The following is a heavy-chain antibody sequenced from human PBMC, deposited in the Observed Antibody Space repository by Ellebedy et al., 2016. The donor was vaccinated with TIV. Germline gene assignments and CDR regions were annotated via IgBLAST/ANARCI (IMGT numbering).Heavy chain of an antibody. V-gene: IGHV3-21*01. Sequence: GESLKISCAASGFTFSSYSMNWVRQAPGKGLEWVSTISSSGTYTYYADSLKGRFTISRDNANNSLDVQMNSLTADDTAVYYCARGMGSCSGGSCYFASDYWGQGTLVTVSS. J-gene: IGHJ4*02. CDR3: ARGMGSCSGGSCYFASDY. CDR1: GFTFSSYS. D-gene: IGHD2-15*01. CDR2: ISSSGTYT.